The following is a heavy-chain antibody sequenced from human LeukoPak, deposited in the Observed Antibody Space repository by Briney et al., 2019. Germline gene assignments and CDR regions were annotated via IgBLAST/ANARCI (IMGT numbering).Heavy chain of an antibody. D-gene: IGHD4-17*01. CDR3: TRGATVTTAYGFDH. CDR1: GFTFNDYA. V-gene: IGHV3-9*01. Sequence: GGSLRLSCAASGFTFNDYAMHWVRQSPGKGLVWVSGISWNTGIIGYADSVKGRFTISRDNAKNSLYLQMNSLRGEDTAFYYCTRGATVTTAYGFDHWGQGTLVTVSS. J-gene: IGHJ5*02. CDR2: ISWNTGII.